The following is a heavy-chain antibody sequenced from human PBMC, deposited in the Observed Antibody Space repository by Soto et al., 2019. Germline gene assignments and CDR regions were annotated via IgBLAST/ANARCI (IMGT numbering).Heavy chain of an antibody. Sequence: GGSLRLSCAASGFTFSSYAMSWVRQAPGKGLEWVSAISGSGGSTYYADSVKGRFTISRDNSKNTLYLQMNSLRAEDTAVYYGAKGGQGVTIFGVVIPHYYYYYMDVWGKGTTVTVSS. CDR2: ISGSGGST. CDR1: GFTFSSYA. CDR3: AKGGQGVTIFGVVIPHYYYYYMDV. D-gene: IGHD3-3*01. V-gene: IGHV3-23*01. J-gene: IGHJ6*03.